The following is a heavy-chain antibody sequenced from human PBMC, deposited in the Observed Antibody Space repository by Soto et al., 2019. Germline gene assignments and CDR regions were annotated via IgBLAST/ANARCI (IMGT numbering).Heavy chain of an antibody. Sequence: EVQLVESGGGLVKPGGSLRLSCAASGFTFSDSTMNWVRQAPGQGLEWVSSISSSSTYTYYAASVKGRFTISRDNAKNSLYLQMNSLRAEDTALYYCARVGSPGYCRGGYCPPPDYLGQGTLVTVSS. CDR3: ARVGSPGYCRGGYCPPPDY. CDR1: GFTFSDST. D-gene: IGHD2-15*01. V-gene: IGHV3-21*01. J-gene: IGHJ4*02. CDR2: ISSSSTYT.